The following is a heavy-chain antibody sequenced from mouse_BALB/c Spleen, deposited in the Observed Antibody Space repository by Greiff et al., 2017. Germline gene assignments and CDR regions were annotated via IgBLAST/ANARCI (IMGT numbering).Heavy chain of an antibody. D-gene: IGHD4-1*01. CDR1: GFSLTSYG. CDR2: IWSGGST. Sequence: QVQLQQSGPGLVQPSQSLSITCTVSGFSLTSYGVHWVRQSPGKGLEWLGVIWSGGSTDYNAAFISRLSISKDNSKSQVFFIMNSLQANDTAIYYCASGAWGAFDYWGPGTTLTVSS. V-gene: IGHV2-2*02. CDR3: ASGAWGAFDY. J-gene: IGHJ2*01.